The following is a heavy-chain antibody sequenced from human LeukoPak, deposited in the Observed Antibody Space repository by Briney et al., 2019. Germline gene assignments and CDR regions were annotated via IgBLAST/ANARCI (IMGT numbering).Heavy chain of an antibody. V-gene: IGHV4-38-2*02. CDR1: GYSISSGYF. D-gene: IGHD3-22*01. J-gene: IGHJ5*02. CDR2: IHHDGIT. Sequence: SETLSLTCSISGYSISSGYFWGWIRQPPGKGLEWIGNIHHDGITYYNPSLKSRVTISLDPSKNQFSLKLTSVAAADTALYHCARVHYYDASDYSTSNWFDPWGQGTLSPSPQ. CDR3: ARVHYYDASDYSTSNWFDP.